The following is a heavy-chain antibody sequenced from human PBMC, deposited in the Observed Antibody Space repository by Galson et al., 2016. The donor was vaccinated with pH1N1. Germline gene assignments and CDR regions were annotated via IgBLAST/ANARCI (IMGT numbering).Heavy chain of an antibody. V-gene: IGHV3-7*01. Sequence: SLRLSCAASGFTFSKYWMTWVRQAPGKGLEWVANINQIGDVKFYVDSVKGRFTISRDNAKNSVYLQMNSLGAEDTAVYYCTRAIGTAGAHWGQGTLVTVST. CDR3: TRAIGTAGAH. CDR2: INQIGDVK. CDR1: GFTFSKYW. J-gene: IGHJ4*02. D-gene: IGHD6-13*01.